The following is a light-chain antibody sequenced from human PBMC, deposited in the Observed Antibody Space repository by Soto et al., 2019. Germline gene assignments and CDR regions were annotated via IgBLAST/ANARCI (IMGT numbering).Light chain of an antibody. J-gene: IGKJ1*01. CDR1: QSINNW. CDR2: DAS. V-gene: IGKV1-5*01. Sequence: DIQMTQSPSTLSASVGDRVTITCRASQSINNWLAWFQQKPGKAPKLLIYDASNLETGVPSRFSGSGSGTEFTLTISSLQPDDSATYYFQQYESFSRTFGQGTKVEIK. CDR3: QQYESFSRT.